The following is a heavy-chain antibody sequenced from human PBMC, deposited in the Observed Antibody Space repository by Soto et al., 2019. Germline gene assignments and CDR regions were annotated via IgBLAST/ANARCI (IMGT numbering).Heavy chain of an antibody. J-gene: IGHJ4*02. D-gene: IGHD2-15*01. Sequence: EVQLVESGGGLVQPGGSLRLSCAASGFTFSSYNMNWVRQAPGKGLEWVSYISSSSSAIYYADSVKGRFTISRDNAKNSLYLQMNSLRDEATAVYSCARGYCSGGSCPEFDYWGQGTLVNVSS. CDR1: GFTFSSYN. CDR2: ISSSSSAI. V-gene: IGHV3-48*02. CDR3: ARGYCSGGSCPEFDY.